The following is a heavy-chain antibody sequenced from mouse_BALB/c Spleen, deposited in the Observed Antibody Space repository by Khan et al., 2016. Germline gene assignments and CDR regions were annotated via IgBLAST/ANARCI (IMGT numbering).Heavy chain of an antibody. CDR3: TRSTHYYGYYFDY. D-gene: IGHD1-2*01. V-gene: IGHV1S81*02. CDR1: GYTFTSYY. J-gene: IGHJ2*01. Sequence: QVQLQQSGAELVKPGASVKLSCKAAGYTFTSYYMYWVKQRPGQGLEWIGEINPSNGGTNFNEKFKSKATLTVDKSSSTAYMQLSSLTSEDSAVYSCTRSTHYYGYYFDYWGQGTTLTVSS. CDR2: INPSNGGT.